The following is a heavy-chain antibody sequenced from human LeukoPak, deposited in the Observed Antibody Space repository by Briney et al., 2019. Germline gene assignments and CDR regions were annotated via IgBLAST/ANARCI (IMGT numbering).Heavy chain of an antibody. CDR1: GGSISSSNSY. CDR3: ARQPGSVLFILP. D-gene: IGHD3/OR15-3a*01. Sequence: PSETLSLTCTVSGGSISSSNSYWGWIRQPPGKGLEWIGSIYYSGNTYYNASLKSQVSISIDTSKNQFSLRLTSVTAADTAVYYCARQPGSVLFILPGGQGTLVTVSS. V-gene: IGHV4-39*01. J-gene: IGHJ4*02. CDR2: IYYSGNT.